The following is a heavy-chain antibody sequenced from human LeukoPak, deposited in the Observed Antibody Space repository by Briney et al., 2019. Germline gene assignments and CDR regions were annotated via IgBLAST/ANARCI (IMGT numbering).Heavy chain of an antibody. CDR2: ISSSSSYI. J-gene: IGHJ3*02. Sequence: GGSLRLSCAASGFTFSSYSMNWVRQAPGKGLEWVSSISSSSSYIYYADSAKGRFTISRDNAKNSLYLQMNSLRAEDTAVYYCARSSRRAFDIWGQGTMVTVSS. CDR3: ARSSRRAFDI. V-gene: IGHV3-21*01. CDR1: GFTFSSYS. D-gene: IGHD6-6*01.